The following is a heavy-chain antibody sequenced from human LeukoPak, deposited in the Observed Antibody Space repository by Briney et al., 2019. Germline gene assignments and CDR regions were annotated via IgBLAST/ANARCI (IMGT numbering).Heavy chain of an antibody. J-gene: IGHJ4*02. CDR1: GFTFSSYS. V-gene: IGHV3-21*01. CDR2: ISSSSSSI. CDR3: ARDHYTGTDY. D-gene: IGHD2-8*02. Sequence: GGSLRLSCAASGFTFSSYSMNWVRQAPGKGLEWVSSISSSSSSIYYADSVKGRFTISRDNAKNSLYLQMNSLRAEDTAVYYCARDHYTGTDYWGQGTLVTVSS.